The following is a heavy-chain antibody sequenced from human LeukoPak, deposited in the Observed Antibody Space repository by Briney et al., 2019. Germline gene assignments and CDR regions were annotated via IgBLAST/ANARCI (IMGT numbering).Heavy chain of an antibody. D-gene: IGHD6-19*01. CDR2: ISSSSSYI. CDR1: GFTFSSYS. J-gene: IGHJ6*03. Sequence: GGSLRLSCAASGFTFSSYSMNWVRQAPGKGLEGVSSISSSSSYIYYADSVKGRFTISRDNAKNSLYLQMNSLGDEDTAVYYCAKDRLGGWYHMDVWGKGATVTVSS. CDR3: AKDRLGGWYHMDV. V-gene: IGHV3-21*01.